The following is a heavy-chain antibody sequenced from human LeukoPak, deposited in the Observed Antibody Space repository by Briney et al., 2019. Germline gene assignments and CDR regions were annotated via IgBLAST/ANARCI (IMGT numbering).Heavy chain of an antibody. Sequence: GGSLRLSCTDSRFTFSRSAMHWVRQAPGKGLEWVAVTSYDGIHKYYADSVQGRFTISRDNSKNTLYLQMNSLRVEDTAVYYCARDPTPWLRYGYFDHWGQGTRVTVSS. J-gene: IGHJ4*02. CDR2: TSYDGIHK. CDR3: ARDPTPWLRYGYFDH. CDR1: RFTFSRSA. D-gene: IGHD5-12*01. V-gene: IGHV3-30-3*01.